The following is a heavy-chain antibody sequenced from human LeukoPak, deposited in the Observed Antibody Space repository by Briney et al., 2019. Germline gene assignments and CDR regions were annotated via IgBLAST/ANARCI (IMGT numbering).Heavy chain of an antibody. CDR2: IWYDGTNT. CDR3: AKSPNIGNYYYYMDV. CDR1: GFTFGSFG. Sequence: GGSLRLSCAASGFTFGSFGMHWVRQAPGMGLEFVAGIWYDGTNTYYADSLKSRFTISRDNSKDTLFLQVSSLRAEDSAVYYCAKSPNIGNYYYYMDVWGKGTTVTVSS. J-gene: IGHJ6*03. D-gene: IGHD2/OR15-2a*01. V-gene: IGHV3-33*06.